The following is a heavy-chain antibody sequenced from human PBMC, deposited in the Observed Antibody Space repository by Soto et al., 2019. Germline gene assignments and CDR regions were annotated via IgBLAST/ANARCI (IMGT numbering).Heavy chain of an antibody. J-gene: IGHJ4*02. CDR2: IYYRGNT. D-gene: IGHD3-9*01. Sequence: SETLALTCTVSGGSIGTYYWSWIRQPPGKGLEWIGYIYYRGNTDYNPSLKSRVTISLDTPKNQFSLKLSSVTAADTAVYYCARHPGYYDILTGYTTYYFDYWGQGILVTVSS. CDR1: GGSIGTYY. CDR3: ARHPGYYDILTGYTTYYFDY. V-gene: IGHV4-59*08.